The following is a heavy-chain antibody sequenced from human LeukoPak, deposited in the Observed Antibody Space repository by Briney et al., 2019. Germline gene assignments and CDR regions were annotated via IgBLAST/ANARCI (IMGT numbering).Heavy chain of an antibody. CDR2: IKEDGSEK. J-gene: IGHJ4*01. V-gene: IGHV3-7*01. CDR3: ARVDKADGNNYRPIDY. D-gene: IGHD5-18*01. Sequence: PRGSLRLSCAASGFSFSSHWMSWVSQAPGKGLECVAHIKEDGSEKYYMDSVKGRFTTSTDTAKHSLYMQMNRLLAEETAVYYCARVDKADGNNYRPIDYWGQGTLVTVSS. CDR1: GFSFSSHW.